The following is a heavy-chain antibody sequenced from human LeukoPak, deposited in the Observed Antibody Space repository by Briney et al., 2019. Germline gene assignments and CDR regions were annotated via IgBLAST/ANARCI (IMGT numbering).Heavy chain of an antibody. J-gene: IGHJ6*03. Sequence: HPGGSLRLSCAASGFTLSSYEMNWVRQAPGKGLEWVSYISSSGSTKFYADSVGGRFTISRDNDKFSLFLQMNSLRAEDTAIYYCARGSHPQKIPLVRGGERPYYMDVWGKGTTVTISS. CDR2: ISSSGSTK. D-gene: IGHD3-10*01. V-gene: IGHV3-48*03. CDR1: GFTLSSYE. CDR3: ARGSHPQKIPLVRGGERPYYMDV.